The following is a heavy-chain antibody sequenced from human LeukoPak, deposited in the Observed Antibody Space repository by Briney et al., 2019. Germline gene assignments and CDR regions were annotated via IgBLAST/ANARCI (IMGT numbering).Heavy chain of an antibody. CDR2: ISSSGSTI. CDR3: ARSGLSRFGF. CDR1: GFTFSSYE. V-gene: IGHV3-48*03. D-gene: IGHD2/OR15-2a*01. Sequence: GGSLRLSCAASGFTFSSYEMNWVRQAPGKGLEWVSYISSSGSTIYYADSVKGRFTISRDNSRNTLHLQMNSLRAEDTAVYYCARSGLSRFGFWGQGTLVTVSS. J-gene: IGHJ4*02.